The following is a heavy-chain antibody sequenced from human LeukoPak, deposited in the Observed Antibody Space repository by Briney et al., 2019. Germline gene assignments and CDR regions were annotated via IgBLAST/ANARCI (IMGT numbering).Heavy chain of an antibody. J-gene: IGHJ4*02. CDR3: ARQVVTGYFDF. CDR1: GGSISNSY. V-gene: IGHV4-59*08. Sequence: TASETLSLTCTFSGGSISNSYWSWIRQPPGKGLEWIGYMYYSGSTNYNPSLKSRVTISVDTSKNQLSLRLSSVTAVDTALYYCARQVVTGYFDFWGQGTLVTVSS. CDR2: MYYSGST. D-gene: IGHD2-21*02.